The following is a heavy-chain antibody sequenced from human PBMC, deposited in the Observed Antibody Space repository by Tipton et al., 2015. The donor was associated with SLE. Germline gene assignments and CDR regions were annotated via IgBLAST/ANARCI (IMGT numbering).Heavy chain of an antibody. CDR2: INSDSSST. Sequence: SLRLSCAASGFTFYNYWMHWVRQAPGKELVWVSRINSDSSSTSYADSVKGRFTISRDNAKNTFYLQMNSLRAEDTAVYYCARAPVQYYTIDVWGQGTTVTVSS. CDR3: ARAPVQYYTIDV. J-gene: IGHJ6*02. CDR1: GFTFYNYW. V-gene: IGHV3-74*01.